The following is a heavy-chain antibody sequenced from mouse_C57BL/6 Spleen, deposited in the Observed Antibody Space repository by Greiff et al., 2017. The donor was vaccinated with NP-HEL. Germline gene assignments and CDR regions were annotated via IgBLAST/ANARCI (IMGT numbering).Heavy chain of an antibody. D-gene: IGHD1-1*01. V-gene: IGHV1-55*01. Sequence: VQLQQPGAELVKPGASVKMSCKASGYTFTSYWITWVKQRPGQGLEWIGDIYPGSGSTNYNEKFKSKATLTVDTSSSTAYMQLSSLTSEDSAVYYCARRTITTAVGGYYFDYWGQGTTLTVSS. CDR1: GYTFTSYW. CDR3: ARRTITTAVGGYYFDY. J-gene: IGHJ2*01. CDR2: IYPGSGST.